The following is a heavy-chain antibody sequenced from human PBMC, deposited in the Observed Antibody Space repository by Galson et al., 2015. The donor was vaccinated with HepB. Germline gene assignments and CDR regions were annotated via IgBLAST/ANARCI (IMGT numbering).Heavy chain of an antibody. D-gene: IGHD2-2*01. CDR3: ARVRGGCSGNSCYFDP. V-gene: IGHV4-4*02. CDR2: VYHRGST. Sequence: SETLSLTCAVSGDSISSANWWNWVRQSPGKGLEWIGEVYHRGSTNYNPSLRSRVTISVDKSKNLFSLELRSVTAADTAVYVCARVRGGCSGNSCYFDPWGQGTLVTVSS. J-gene: IGHJ5*02. CDR1: GDSISSANW.